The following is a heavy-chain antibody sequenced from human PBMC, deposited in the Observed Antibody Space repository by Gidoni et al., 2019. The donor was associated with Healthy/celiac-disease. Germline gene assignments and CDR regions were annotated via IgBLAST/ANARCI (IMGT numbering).Heavy chain of an antibody. CDR1: GSTLPELS. V-gene: IGHV1-24*01. Sequence: QVQLVQSGAEVKKPGASVKVSCKVSGSTLPELSMHWVRQAPGNGLEWMGGFDPEDGDTIYAQKFQGRVTMTEDTSTDTAYMELSSLRSEDTAVYYCATSGPSRARWELLEDAFDIWGQGTMVTVSS. CDR3: ATSGPSRARWELLEDAFDI. CDR2: FDPEDGDT. J-gene: IGHJ3*02. D-gene: IGHD1-26*01.